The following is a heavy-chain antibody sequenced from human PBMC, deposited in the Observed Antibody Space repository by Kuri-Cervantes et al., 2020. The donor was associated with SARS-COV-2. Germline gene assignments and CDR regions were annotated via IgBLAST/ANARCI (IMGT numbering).Heavy chain of an antibody. D-gene: IGHD1-26*01. CDR2: ISGSGGST. CDR3: ARVGSQWELRGNYYYGMDV. J-gene: IGHJ6*02. Sequence: GGSLRLSCAASGFSFSRYCMRWVRQAPGKGLEWVSAISGSGGSTYYADSVKGRFTISRDNSKNSLYLQMNSLRAEDTAVYYCARVGSQWELRGNYYYGMDVWGQGTTVTVSS. V-gene: IGHV3-23*01. CDR1: GFSFSRYC.